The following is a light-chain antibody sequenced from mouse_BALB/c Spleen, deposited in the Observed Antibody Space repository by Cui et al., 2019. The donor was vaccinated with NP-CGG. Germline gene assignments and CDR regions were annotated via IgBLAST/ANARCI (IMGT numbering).Light chain of an antibody. CDR1: TGAVTTSNY. V-gene: IGLV1*01. CDR2: GTK. J-gene: IGLJ1*01. CDR3: ALWYSNHWV. Sequence: AVVTQASALTTSPGETVTRTCRSSTGAVTTSNYANWVQEKPDHLFTGLIGGTKNRAPGVPARFSGSLIGDKAALTITGAQTEDEAIYFCALWYSNHWVFGGGTKLTVL.